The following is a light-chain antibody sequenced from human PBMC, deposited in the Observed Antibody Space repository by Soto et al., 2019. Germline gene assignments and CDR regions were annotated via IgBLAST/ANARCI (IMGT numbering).Light chain of an antibody. CDR2: DVS. V-gene: IGLV2-14*01. Sequence: ALTQPASVSGSPGQSITISCTGTSSDVGGYNYVSWYQQHPGKAPKLMIYDVSNRPSGVSNRFSGSKSGNTASLTISGLQAEDEADYYCNSYTSSSKVFGTGTKVTVL. CDR3: NSYTSSSKV. J-gene: IGLJ1*01. CDR1: SSDVGGYNY.